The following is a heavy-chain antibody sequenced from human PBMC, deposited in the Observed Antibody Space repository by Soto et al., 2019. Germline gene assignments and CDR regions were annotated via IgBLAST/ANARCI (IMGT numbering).Heavy chain of an antibody. CDR2: IIPIFGTA. V-gene: IGHV1-69*06. J-gene: IGHJ4*02. D-gene: IGHD3-22*01. CDR3: AIQHRYYYDSSGYRIDY. Sequence: QVQLVQSGAEVKKPGSSVKVSCKASGGTFSSYAISWVRQAPGQGLEWMGGIIPIFGTANYAQKFQGRVTITADKSTSTAYMELSSLRSEDTAVYYCAIQHRYYYDSSGYRIDYRGQGTLVTVSS. CDR1: GGTFSSYA.